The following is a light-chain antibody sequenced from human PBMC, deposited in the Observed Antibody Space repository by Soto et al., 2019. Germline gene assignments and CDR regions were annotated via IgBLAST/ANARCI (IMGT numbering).Light chain of an antibody. Sequence: SYVLTQPPSVSVAPGKTANSTCGGHNIGSKSVHWYQQQPGQAPMLVIYYDSDRPSGIPERFSGSNSGNTATLTISRVEAGDEADYYCQVWDSGSDHVIFGGGTKLTVL. CDR2: YDS. CDR1: NIGSKS. J-gene: IGLJ2*01. V-gene: IGLV3-21*04. CDR3: QVWDSGSDHVI.